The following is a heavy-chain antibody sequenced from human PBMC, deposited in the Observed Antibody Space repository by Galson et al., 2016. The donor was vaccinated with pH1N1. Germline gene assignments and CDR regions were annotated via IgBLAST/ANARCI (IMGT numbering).Heavy chain of an antibody. V-gene: IGHV1-18*01. CDR3: ASDQNWNLDY. J-gene: IGHJ4*02. D-gene: IGHD1-1*01. Sequence: SVKVSCKASGYTFTTFGISWVRQAPGKGLEWLGWISTSKGNTKNAQRLLDRVTMTRDTSTSTVFMELTSLRSDDTAIYYCASDQNWNLDYWGQGTLVTVSS. CDR2: ISTSKGNT. CDR1: GYTFTTFG.